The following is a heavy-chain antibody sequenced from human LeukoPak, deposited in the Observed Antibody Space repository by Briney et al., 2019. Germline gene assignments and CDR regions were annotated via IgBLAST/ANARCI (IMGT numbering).Heavy chain of an antibody. CDR2: IYRSGST. D-gene: IGHD6-19*01. CDR1: GYSISNGYY. Sequence: SGTLSLTCTVSGYSISNGYYWDWIRQPPGRGLEWIGNIYRSGSTSYNPSLKSRVTISVDTSKNQFSLKVNSVTAADTAVYYCARRHCSGWFYYWGQGTLVTVSS. J-gene: IGHJ4*02. V-gene: IGHV4-38-2*02. CDR3: ARRHCSGWFYY.